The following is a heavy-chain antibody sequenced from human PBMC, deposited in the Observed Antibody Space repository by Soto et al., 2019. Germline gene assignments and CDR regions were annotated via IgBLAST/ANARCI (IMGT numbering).Heavy chain of an antibody. CDR3: AAEGYSGYGP. CDR1: GFTFSNFN. CDR2: IFSSSGNI. V-gene: IGHV3-21*01. Sequence: GGSLRLSCAASGFTFSNFNMNWVRQAPGKGLEWVSSIFSSSGNIHYADSVKGRFTISRDNAKNLLYLQMNSLRTEDTAVYYCAAEGYSGYGPWGQGTLVTVSS. D-gene: IGHD5-12*01. J-gene: IGHJ5*02.